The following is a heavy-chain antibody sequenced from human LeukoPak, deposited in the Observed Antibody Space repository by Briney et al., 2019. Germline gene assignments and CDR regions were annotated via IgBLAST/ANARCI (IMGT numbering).Heavy chain of an antibody. CDR3: ARSPNGVSLDEDYFDY. J-gene: IGHJ4*02. CDR1: GFTFSSYW. D-gene: IGHD2-8*01. Sequence: GGSLRLSCAASGFTFSSYWMSWVRQAPGKGLEWVANIKQDGSEKYYVDSVKGRFTISRDNAKNSLYLQMNSPRAEDTAVYYCARSPNGVSLDEDYFDYWGQGTLVTVSS. CDR2: IKQDGSEK. V-gene: IGHV3-7*01.